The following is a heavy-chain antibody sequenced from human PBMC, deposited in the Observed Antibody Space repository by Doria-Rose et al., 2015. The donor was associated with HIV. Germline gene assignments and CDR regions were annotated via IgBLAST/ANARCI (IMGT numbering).Heavy chain of an antibody. CDR3: AGLVGRGLKYFQH. CDR1: GDSISSSSYY. J-gene: IGHJ1*01. Sequence: QVQLQESGPGLVKPSGTLSLTCSVSGDSISSSSYYWAWIRQPPGKGLEWIGSIYCSGSTYNNASLKSRLTISVDPSKNQFSLKLNSVTAADTAVYYCAGLVGRGLKYFQHWGQGTPVTVSS. D-gene: IGHD1-26*01. CDR2: IYCSGST. V-gene: IGHV4-39*07.